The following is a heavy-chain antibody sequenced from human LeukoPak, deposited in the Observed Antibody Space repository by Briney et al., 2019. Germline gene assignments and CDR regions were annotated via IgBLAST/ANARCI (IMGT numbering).Heavy chain of an antibody. CDR3: ARGDY. CDR1: GFTFSRYA. J-gene: IGHJ4*02. Sequence: SGGSLRLSCAASGFTFSRYAMHWVRQAPGKGLEWVTVISYDGRNKCYADSVKGRITISRDNSKNTLYLQMNSLRADDTAVYYCARGDYWGQGTLVTVSS. CDR2: ISYDGRNK. V-gene: IGHV3-30*04.